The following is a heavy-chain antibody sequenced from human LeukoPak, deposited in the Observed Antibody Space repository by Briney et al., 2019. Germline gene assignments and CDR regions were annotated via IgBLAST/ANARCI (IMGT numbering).Heavy chain of an antibody. CDR1: GYTFTAYY. Sequence: ASVKVSCKASGYTFTAYYMHWVRQAPGQGLEWLGWINPNSGGTNYAQKFQGRVIMTRDTSITTAYMELSRLSSDDTAVYYCASSVSSRWAIIDYWGQGTLVTVSS. V-gene: IGHV1-2*02. D-gene: IGHD6-13*01. J-gene: IGHJ4*02. CDR3: ASSVSSRWAIIDY. CDR2: INPNSGGT.